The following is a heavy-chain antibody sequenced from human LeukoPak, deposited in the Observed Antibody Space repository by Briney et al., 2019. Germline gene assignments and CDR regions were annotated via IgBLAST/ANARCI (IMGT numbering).Heavy chain of an antibody. CDR2: ISYDGSNK. CDR3: AKGYSYGVRWYYFDY. Sequence: GSLRLSCAASGFTFSSYAMHWVRQAPGKGLEWVAVISYDGSNKYYADSVKGRFTISRDNSKNTLYLQMNSLRAEDTAVYYCAKGYSYGVRWYYFDYWGQGTLVTVSS. CDR1: GFTFSSYA. V-gene: IGHV3-30*04. D-gene: IGHD5-18*01. J-gene: IGHJ4*02.